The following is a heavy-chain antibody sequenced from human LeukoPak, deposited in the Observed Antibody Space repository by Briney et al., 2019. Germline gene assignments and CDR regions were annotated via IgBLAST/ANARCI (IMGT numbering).Heavy chain of an antibody. CDR3: ARKIGDSGSYPD. D-gene: IGHD3-10*01. CDR1: GYSFTTND. V-gene: IGHV1-8*01. Sequence: ASVKVSCKASGYSFTTNDINWVRQATGQGHEWLGWINPNSGNAGYAQKFRGRVSMTRDTSISTVYLELSSLKFEDTAVYYCARKIGDSGSYPDWGQGTLVTVSS. CDR2: INPNSGNA. J-gene: IGHJ4*02.